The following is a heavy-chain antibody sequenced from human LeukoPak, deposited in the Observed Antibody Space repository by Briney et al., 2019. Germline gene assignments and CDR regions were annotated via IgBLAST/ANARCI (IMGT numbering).Heavy chain of an antibody. CDR1: GGTFSIYA. J-gene: IGHJ5*02. V-gene: IGHV1-69*06. CDR3: AKGYCSGGSCYRSWFDP. Sequence: SVKVSCKASGGTFSIYAISWVRQAPGQGLEWMGGIIPIFGTANYAQKCQGRVTITADKSTGTAYMELSSLRSEDTAVYYCAKGYCSGGSCYRSWFDPWGQGNLVTVSS. D-gene: IGHD2-15*01. CDR2: IIPIFGTA.